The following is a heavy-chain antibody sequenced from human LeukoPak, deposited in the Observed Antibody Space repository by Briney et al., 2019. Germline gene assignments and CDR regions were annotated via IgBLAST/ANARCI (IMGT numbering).Heavy chain of an antibody. D-gene: IGHD2-2*01. J-gene: IGHJ4*02. Sequence: SETLSLTCTVSGGSISSGGYYWSWIRQPPGKGLEWIGYSYHSGSTYYNPSLKSRVTISVDRSKNQFSLKLSSVTAADTAVYYCARVDCSSTSCYAGGRVGYWGQGTLVTVSS. V-gene: IGHV4-30-2*01. CDR2: SYHSGST. CDR3: ARVDCSSTSCYAGGRVGY. CDR1: GGSISSGGYY.